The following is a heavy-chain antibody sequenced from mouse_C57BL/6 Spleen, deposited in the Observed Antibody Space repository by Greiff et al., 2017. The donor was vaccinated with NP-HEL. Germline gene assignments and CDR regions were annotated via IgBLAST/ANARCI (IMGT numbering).Heavy chain of an antibody. Sequence: VQLQQPGAELVRLGASVKLSCTASGFNIKDDYMHWVKQRPEQGLEWIGWIDPENGVTEYVSKFQGKATITADTSSNAAYLQLSSLTSEDTAVYYCTTEATVARFAYWGQGTLVTVSA. CDR1: GFNIKDDY. J-gene: IGHJ3*01. CDR2: IDPENGVT. V-gene: IGHV14-4*01. D-gene: IGHD1-1*01. CDR3: TTEATVARFAY.